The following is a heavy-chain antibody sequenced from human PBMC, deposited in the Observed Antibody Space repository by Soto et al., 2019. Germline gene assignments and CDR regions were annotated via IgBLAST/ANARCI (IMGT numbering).Heavy chain of an antibody. V-gene: IGHV3-30*18. CDR3: AKDTGECSRTNCNTGSNWFGP. CDR1: GFTFSSYG. CDR2: ISHDGNKK. J-gene: IGHJ5*02. Sequence: GGSLRLSCAASGFTFSSYGMRWVRQAPGKGLEWVANISHDGNKKYYADSVKGRFTISRDNTENTLYLQMNSLRAEDTAMYFCAKDTGECSRTNCNTGSNWFGPWGQGALVTVSS. D-gene: IGHD2-2*02.